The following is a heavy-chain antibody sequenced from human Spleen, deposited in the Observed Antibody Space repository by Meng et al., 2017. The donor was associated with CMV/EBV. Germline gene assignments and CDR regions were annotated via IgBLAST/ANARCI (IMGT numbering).Heavy chain of an antibody. V-gene: IGHV1-69*05. Sequence: SVKVSCKASGGTFTSSSLMWVRQAPGQELEWMGGITPVFETADYAQKFRDRVSITMDDSATTAYMEMTSLGSEDTAVYFCARGPRIIVGGVIIWPLEDWGQGTLVTVSS. CDR1: GGTFTSSS. CDR2: ITPVFETA. CDR3: ARGPRIIVGGVIIWPLED. J-gene: IGHJ4*02. D-gene: IGHD3-10*01.